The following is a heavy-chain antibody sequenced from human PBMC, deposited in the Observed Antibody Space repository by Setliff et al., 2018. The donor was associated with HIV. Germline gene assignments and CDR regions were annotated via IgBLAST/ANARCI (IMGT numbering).Heavy chain of an antibody. CDR1: GAPISSYY. V-gene: IGHV4-59*01. CDR3: ARGDGYRANDAYYDTGMDV. Sequence: SETLSLTCKVSGAPISSYYWNWIRQPPGKGLEWIGYIYNSGYSNSKPSLKSRVTISLDSSKNQFSLKLSSVTAADTAVYYCARGDGYRANDAYYDTGMDVWGQGITVTVSS. J-gene: IGHJ6*02. CDR2: IYNSGYS. D-gene: IGHD5-12*01.